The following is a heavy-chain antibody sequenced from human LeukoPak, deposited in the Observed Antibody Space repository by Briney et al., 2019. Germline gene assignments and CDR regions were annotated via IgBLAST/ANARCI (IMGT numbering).Heavy chain of an antibody. Sequence: SQTLSLTCTVSGGSISSGSYYWSWIRQPAGKGLEWIGRIYTSGSTNYNPSLKSRVTISVDGSKNQFSLKLSSVTAADTAVYYCARDRDSSTWYSYFDYWGQGTLVTVSS. V-gene: IGHV4-61*02. CDR1: GGSISSGSYY. D-gene: IGHD6-13*01. CDR2: IYTSGST. J-gene: IGHJ4*02. CDR3: ARDRDSSTWYSYFDY.